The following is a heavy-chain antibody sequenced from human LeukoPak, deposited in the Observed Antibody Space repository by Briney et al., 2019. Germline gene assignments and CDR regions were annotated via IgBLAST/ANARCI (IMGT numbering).Heavy chain of an antibody. Sequence: RGSLRLSCAASGFTFSSYGMHWVRQAPGKGLEWVAVIWYDGSNKYYADSVKGRFTISRDNSKNTLYLQMNSLRAEDTAVYYCAREFPYSSTLRSPRPFDYWGQGTLVTVFS. D-gene: IGHD6-13*01. CDR2: IWYDGSNK. J-gene: IGHJ4*02. V-gene: IGHV3-33*01. CDR3: AREFPYSSTLRSPRPFDY. CDR1: GFTFSSYG.